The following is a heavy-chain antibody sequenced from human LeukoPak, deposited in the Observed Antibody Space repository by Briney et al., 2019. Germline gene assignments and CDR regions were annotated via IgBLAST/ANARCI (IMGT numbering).Heavy chain of an antibody. Sequence: GGSLRLSCAASGLTFSNYAMTWVRQAPGKGLEWISTISGSGATTYYTDSVKGRFTISRDNSKNTLYLQMNSLRAEDTAVYYCAKPRDYYGPFAYWGQGTLVTVSS. CDR1: GLTFSNYA. CDR2: ISGSGATT. D-gene: IGHD3-10*01. J-gene: IGHJ4*02. V-gene: IGHV3-23*01. CDR3: AKPRDYYGPFAY.